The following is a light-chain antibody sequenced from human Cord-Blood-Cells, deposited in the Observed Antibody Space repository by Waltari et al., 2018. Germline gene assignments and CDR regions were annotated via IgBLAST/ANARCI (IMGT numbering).Light chain of an antibody. CDR2: DAS. CDR3: QQYNGYST. Sequence: DIQMTQSPSTLSASVGDRVTITCRASQSISSWLAWYQQKPGKAPKLLIYDASSLESGVPSRFSGSGSCTEFTLTISSLQPDDFATYYCQQYNGYSTFGQGTKLEIK. V-gene: IGKV1-5*01. CDR1: QSISSW. J-gene: IGKJ2*01.